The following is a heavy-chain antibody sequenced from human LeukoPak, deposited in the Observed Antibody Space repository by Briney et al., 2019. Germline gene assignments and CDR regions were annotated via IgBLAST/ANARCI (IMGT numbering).Heavy chain of an antibody. J-gene: IGHJ4*02. Sequence: GSLRLSCTASGFTFSNTWMTWVRQAPGRGLEWIGSIYYTGTTYHNPSLKSRVIMSVDTSKNQFSLTVSSVTAADTAVYYCASLRYYDRNDFDYWGQGTLVTVSS. V-gene: IGHV4-39*01. CDR3: ASLRYYDRNDFDY. CDR1: GFTFSNTWMT. D-gene: IGHD3-22*01. CDR2: IYYTGTT.